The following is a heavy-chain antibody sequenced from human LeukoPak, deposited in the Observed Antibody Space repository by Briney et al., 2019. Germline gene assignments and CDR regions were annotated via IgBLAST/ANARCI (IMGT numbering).Heavy chain of an antibody. J-gene: IGHJ5*02. V-gene: IGHV1-8*01. CDR3: ATAVSDNYYDSSGYYYAYSS. CDR2: MNPNSANT. Sequence: ASVKVSCKASGYTFTSYEINWVRQATGQGLEWMGWMNPNSANTGYAQKFQGRVTMTRNTSISTAYMELSSLRSEDTAVYHCATAVSDNYYDSSGYYYAYSSWGQGTLVTVSS. CDR1: GYTFTSYE. D-gene: IGHD3-22*01.